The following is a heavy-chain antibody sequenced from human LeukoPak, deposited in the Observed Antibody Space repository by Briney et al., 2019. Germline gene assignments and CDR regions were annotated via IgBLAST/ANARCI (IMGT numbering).Heavy chain of an antibody. CDR2: IRSGSSTI. CDR3: ARGRLWLTDGMDV. V-gene: IGHV3-48*04. J-gene: IGHJ6*02. Sequence: GGSLRRSCAASGFDFSIYSMNWVRKAPGKGLEWVSYIRSGSSTIYYADSVKGRVTISRDNAKNSLYLQVNSLRADDTAVYYCARGRLWLTDGMDVWGQGTTVTVSS. D-gene: IGHD3-10*01. CDR1: GFDFSIYS.